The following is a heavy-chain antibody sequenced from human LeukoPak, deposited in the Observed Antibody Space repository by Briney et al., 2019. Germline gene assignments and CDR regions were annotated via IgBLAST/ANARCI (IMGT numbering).Heavy chain of an antibody. Sequence: PSETLSLTCSVSGDSISGYYWSWLRQPPGKGLEWIGFIFYGGRDNYNPALKSRVTLSVDMAKNEFSLQLISVTAADTAVYYCARGSIALAYWGRGILVTVSS. CDR2: IFYGGRD. V-gene: IGHV4-59*01. CDR3: ARGSIALAY. J-gene: IGHJ4*02. CDR1: GDSISGYY. D-gene: IGHD6-6*01.